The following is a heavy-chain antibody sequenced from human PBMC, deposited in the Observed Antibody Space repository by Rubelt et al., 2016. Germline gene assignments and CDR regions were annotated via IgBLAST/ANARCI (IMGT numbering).Heavy chain of an antibody. D-gene: IGHD6-6*01. CDR3: ARGIAARRPSDY. Sequence: QVQLQQWGAGLLKPSETLSLTCAVYGGSFSGYYWSWIRQPPGKGLEWIGEVNQSGSTNTNPSPTGRVTIAVDPSKNQCSLKLSSVTAADTAVYYCARGIAARRPSDYWGQGTLVTVSS. V-gene: IGHV4-34*01. CDR1: GGSFSGYY. CDR2: VNQSGST. J-gene: IGHJ4*02.